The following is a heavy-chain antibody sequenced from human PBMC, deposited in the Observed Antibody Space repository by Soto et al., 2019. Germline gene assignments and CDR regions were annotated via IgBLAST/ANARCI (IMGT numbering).Heavy chain of an antibody. Sequence: QVQLQQWGAGLLKPSETLSLTCAVYGGSFSGYYWSWIRQPPGKGLEWIGEINHSGSTNYNPSLTRRVTISVDTSKNQFSLKLSSVTAADTAVYYCARGLVALNWFDPWGQGTLVTVSS. CDR3: ARGLVALNWFDP. V-gene: IGHV4-34*01. J-gene: IGHJ5*02. CDR2: INHSGST. CDR1: GGSFSGYY. D-gene: IGHD5-12*01.